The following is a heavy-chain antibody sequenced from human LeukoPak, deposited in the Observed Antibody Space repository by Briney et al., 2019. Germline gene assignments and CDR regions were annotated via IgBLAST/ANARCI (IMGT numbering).Heavy chain of an antibody. Sequence: SETLSLTCTVSGGSISSSAYYWGWIRQSPGKGLEWIGDVYYSGSSFYNPSLMSRVTISADTSMNQFSLKLSSVTAADTAVYYCARHSFYYYYYIDVWGKGTTVIVSS. V-gene: IGHV4-39*01. CDR3: ARHSFYYYYYIDV. CDR1: GGSISSSAYY. CDR2: VYYSGSS. J-gene: IGHJ6*03.